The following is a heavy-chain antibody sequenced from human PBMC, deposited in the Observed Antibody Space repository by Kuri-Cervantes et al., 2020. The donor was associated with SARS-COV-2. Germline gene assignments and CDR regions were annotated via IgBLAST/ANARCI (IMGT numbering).Heavy chain of an antibody. CDR1: GFTFKSYT. J-gene: IGHJ6*03. D-gene: IGHD3-22*01. CDR3: ARVGDSSGYYYGNYYYYMDV. Sequence: GESLKISCGASGFTFKSYTMNWVRQAPGKALQWISSMTGSGSYIYYADSVRGRFTISRDNSKNTLYLQMNSLRAEDTAVYYCARVGDSSGYYYGNYYYYMDVWGKGTTVTVSS. V-gene: IGHV3-21*01. CDR2: MTGSGSYI.